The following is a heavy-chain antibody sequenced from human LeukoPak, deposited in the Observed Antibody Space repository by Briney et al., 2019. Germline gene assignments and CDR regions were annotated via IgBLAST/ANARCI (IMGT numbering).Heavy chain of an antibody. CDR3: ARDLDSSSWWNWFDP. D-gene: IGHD6-13*01. CDR2: IKEDGSEK. Sequence: GGSLRLSCATSGFTFSIHAMSWVRQAPGKGLEWVANIKEDGSEKKYVDSVKGRFTISRDNAKNSLYLQMNSLRADDTAMYYCARDLDSSSWWNWFDPWGQGTLVTVSS. J-gene: IGHJ5*02. CDR1: GFTFSIHA. V-gene: IGHV3-7*01.